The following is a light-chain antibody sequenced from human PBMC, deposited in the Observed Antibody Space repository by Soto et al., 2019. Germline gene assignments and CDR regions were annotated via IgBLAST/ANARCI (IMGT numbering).Light chain of an antibody. CDR2: KAS. J-gene: IGKJ4*01. Sequence: DIQMPQSPSSLYASVGDRVTFTCRASQSISHWLAWYQQKPGKAPKLLVYKASTLGSGVPSRFRGSGSGTAFTLTISSLQADDFAIYYCQQDNGDRLAFGGGTKV. V-gene: IGKV1-5*03. CDR3: QQDNGDRLA. CDR1: QSISHW.